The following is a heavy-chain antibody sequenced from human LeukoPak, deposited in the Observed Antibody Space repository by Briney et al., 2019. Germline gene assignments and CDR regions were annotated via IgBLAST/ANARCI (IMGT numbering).Heavy chain of an antibody. CDR1: GFTFSSYA. Sequence: GGSLRLSCAASGFTFSSYAMSWVRQAPGRGLEWVSAISGSGGSTYYAESVKGRFTISRDNSKNTLSLQMNSLRGEDTAVYYCATWAATILGTDCWGQGTLVTVSS. D-gene: IGHD3-3*01. V-gene: IGHV3-23*01. CDR3: ATWAATILGTDC. CDR2: ISGSGGST. J-gene: IGHJ4*02.